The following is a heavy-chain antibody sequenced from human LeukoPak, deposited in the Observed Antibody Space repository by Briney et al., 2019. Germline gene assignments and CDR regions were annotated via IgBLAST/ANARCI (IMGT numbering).Heavy chain of an antibody. CDR3: ARANSGYDILYSSGGDFDY. CDR1: GFTFSSYA. V-gene: IGHV3-30-3*01. Sequence: PGRSLRLSCAASGFTFSSYAMHWVRQAPGKGLERVAVISYDGSNKYYADSVKGRFTISRDNSKNTLYLQMNSLRAEDTAVYYCARANSGYDILYSSGGDFDYWGQGTLVTVSS. D-gene: IGHD5-12*01. J-gene: IGHJ4*02. CDR2: ISYDGSNK.